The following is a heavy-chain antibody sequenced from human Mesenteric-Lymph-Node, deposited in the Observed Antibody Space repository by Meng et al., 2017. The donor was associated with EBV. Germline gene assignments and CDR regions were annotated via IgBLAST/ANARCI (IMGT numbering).Heavy chain of an antibody. CDR1: GYTFTSYD. CDR2: VNPDSGNT. CDR3: ARGMSYYDNSGFFDY. J-gene: IGHJ4*02. V-gene: IGHV1-8*01. Sequence: VQLVQSGAGVKKPGASVKVSCKASGYTFTSYDINWVRQAPGQGLKWMGWVNPDSGNTGFPEKFQGRITMTRNTSISTTYMELRSLTSEDTAVYYCARGMSYYDNSGFFDYWGQGALVTVSS. D-gene: IGHD3-22*01.